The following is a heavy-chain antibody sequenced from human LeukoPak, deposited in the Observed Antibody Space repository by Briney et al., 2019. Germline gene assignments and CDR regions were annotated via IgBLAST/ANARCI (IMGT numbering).Heavy chain of an antibody. Sequence: GGSLRLSCAASGFTFSSYAMHWVRQASGKGLEWVAVISYDGSNKYYADSVKGRFTISRDNSKNTLYLQMNSLRAEDTAVYYCASYGNYYDSSDYWGQGTLVTVSS. V-gene: IGHV3-30*04. CDR1: GFTFSSYA. J-gene: IGHJ4*02. CDR3: ASYGNYYDSSDY. CDR2: ISYDGSNK. D-gene: IGHD3-22*01.